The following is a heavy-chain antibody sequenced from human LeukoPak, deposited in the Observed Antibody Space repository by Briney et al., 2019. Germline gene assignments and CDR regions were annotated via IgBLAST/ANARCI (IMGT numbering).Heavy chain of an antibody. V-gene: IGHV4-59*01. D-gene: IGHD6-19*01. J-gene: IGHJ4*02. CDR3: ARDLRSSGWYVFDH. Sequence: SETLSLTCTVSGGSISDYYWSWIRQPPGKGLEWIGYFSNSGTNNYNPSLKGRVTMSVDTSKNQLSLKLSSVTASDTAVYYCARDLRSSGWYVFDHWGRGTLVTVSS. CDR2: FSNSGTN. CDR1: GGSISDYY.